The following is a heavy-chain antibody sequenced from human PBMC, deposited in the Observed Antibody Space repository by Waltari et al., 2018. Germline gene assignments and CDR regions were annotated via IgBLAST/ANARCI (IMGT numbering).Heavy chain of an antibody. CDR3: ASGGHVDY. CDR1: GLTFSRFW. J-gene: IGHJ4*02. V-gene: IGHV3-7*01. Sequence: EVQLVGSGGGLVQPGGSLSLSCAHSGLTFSRFWMTWVRQAPGKGLEWVANINEDGSEKHYVDSVKGRFTISRDNAKNSLFLQMNSLRADDTAVYYCASGGHVDYCGQGTLVTVSS. CDR2: INEDGSEK.